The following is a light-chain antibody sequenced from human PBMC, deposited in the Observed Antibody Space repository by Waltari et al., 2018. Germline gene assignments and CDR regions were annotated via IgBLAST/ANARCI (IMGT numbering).Light chain of an antibody. Sequence: EIVLTQSPGTLSLSTGQRATLFCRACQRVGRTLAWYQQKPGQAPRPLIYDASTRATGIPDRFSATGSGTDFSLTISRLEPEDFAVYYCQKYGRLPATFGRGTTVEIK. CDR3: QKYGRLPAT. CDR1: QRVGRT. V-gene: IGKV3-20*01. CDR2: DAS. J-gene: IGKJ1*01.